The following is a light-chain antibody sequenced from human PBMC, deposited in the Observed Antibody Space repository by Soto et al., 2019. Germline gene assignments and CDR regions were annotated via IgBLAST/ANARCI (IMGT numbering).Light chain of an antibody. V-gene: IGKV1-5*03. Sequence: DIQMTQSPSTLSASVGDRVTITCRASQSIRRWLAWYQQKPGKAPKLLIYKASSLETGGPSRFSGSGSGTEFTLIISSLQPDDFASYYCQQYGSSSPWTFGQGNKVEIK. CDR1: QSIRRW. CDR2: KAS. J-gene: IGKJ1*01. CDR3: QQYGSSSPWT.